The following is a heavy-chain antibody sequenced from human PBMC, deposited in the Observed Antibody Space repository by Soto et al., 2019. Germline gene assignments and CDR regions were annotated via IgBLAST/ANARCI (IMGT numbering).Heavy chain of an antibody. J-gene: IGHJ4*02. CDR2: ISYDGSNK. CDR1: GFTFSSYA. CDR3: ARDNYDYVWGSYRYNGEFDY. D-gene: IGHD3-16*02. Sequence: PGGSLRLSCAASGFTFSSYAMHWVRQAPGKGLEWVAVISYDGSNKYYADSVKGRFTISRDNSKNTLYLQMNSLRAEDTAVYYCARDNYDYVWGSYRYNGEFDYWGQGTLVTVSS. V-gene: IGHV3-30-3*01.